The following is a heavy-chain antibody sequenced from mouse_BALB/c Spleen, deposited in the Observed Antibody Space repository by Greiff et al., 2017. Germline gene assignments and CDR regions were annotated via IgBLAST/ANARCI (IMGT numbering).Heavy chain of an antibody. Sequence: EVHLVESGGGLVKPGGSLKLSCAASGFTFSDYYMYWVRQTPEKRLEWVATISDGGSYTYYPDSVKGRFTISRDNAKNNLYLQMSSLKSEDTAMYYCARDWATVVAPNYYAMDYWGQGTSVTVSS. J-gene: IGHJ4*01. V-gene: IGHV5-4*02. CDR1: GFTFSDYY. D-gene: IGHD1-1*01. CDR3: ARDWATVVAPNYYAMDY. CDR2: ISDGGSYT.